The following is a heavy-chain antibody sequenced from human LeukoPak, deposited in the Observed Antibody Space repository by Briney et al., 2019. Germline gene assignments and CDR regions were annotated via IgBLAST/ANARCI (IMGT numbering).Heavy chain of an antibody. J-gene: IGHJ6*02. V-gene: IGHV4-61*02. CDR1: GRSISSGSYY. D-gene: IGHD3-3*01. CDR3: AMGEVTIFGVVHYYYYGMDV. CDR2: IYTSRST. Sequence: PSQTLSLTCTVSGRSISSGSYYWSWIPQPAGKGLEWIGRIYTSRSTNYNPSLKSPVTISVDTSKNQFSLKLSSVTAADTAVYYCAMGEVTIFGVVHYYYYGMDVWGQGTTVTVSS.